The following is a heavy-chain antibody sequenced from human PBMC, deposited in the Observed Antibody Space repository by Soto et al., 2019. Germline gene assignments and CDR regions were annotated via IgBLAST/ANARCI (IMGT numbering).Heavy chain of an antibody. CDR3: VRKEVVVVGNYDY. D-gene: IGHD3-22*01. V-gene: IGHV3-11*01. CDR2: IDSSGTDI. CDR1: GFTFSEHP. Sequence: PGGSLRLSCAASGFTFSEHPMSWIRQAPGKGLEWVSYIDSSGTDIYYADSVRGRFTITRDNAKNSLYLQMNSLRAEDTAVYYCVRKEVVVVGNYDYWGQVPLVTFSS. J-gene: IGHJ4*02.